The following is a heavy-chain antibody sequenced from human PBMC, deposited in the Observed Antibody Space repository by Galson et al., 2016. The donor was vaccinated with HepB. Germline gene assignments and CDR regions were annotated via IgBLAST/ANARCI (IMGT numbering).Heavy chain of an antibody. CDR1: FSSYA. CDR3: ARGSSSWYRGGWFDP. J-gene: IGHJ5*02. D-gene: IGHD6-19*01. CDR2: ISYEGGNK. Sequence: FSSYAMHWVRRAPGKGLEWVAVISYEGGNKDCADSVKSRFTISRDNSENTLYLQMDSLRPEDTAVYFCARGSSSWYRGGWFDPWGQGTLVIVSS. V-gene: IGHV3-30*04.